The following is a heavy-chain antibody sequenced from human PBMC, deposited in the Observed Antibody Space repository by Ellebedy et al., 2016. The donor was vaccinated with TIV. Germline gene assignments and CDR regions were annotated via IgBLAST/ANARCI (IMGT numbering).Heavy chain of an antibody. CDR1: GFSFSSSA. CDR3: AKVDGYYGSGSSDY. V-gene: IGHV3-23*01. J-gene: IGHJ4*02. Sequence: GESLKISCAASGFSFSSSAMSWVRQAPGKGLEWVSTISGSGTITYYADSVKGRFTISRDNSKNTLFLQMNSLRAEDTALYFCAKVDGYYGSGSSDYWGQGTLVTVSS. D-gene: IGHD3-10*01. CDR2: ISGSGTIT.